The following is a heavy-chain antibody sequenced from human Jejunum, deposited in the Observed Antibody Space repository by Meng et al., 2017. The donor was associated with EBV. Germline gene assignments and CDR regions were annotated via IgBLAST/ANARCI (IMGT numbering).Heavy chain of an antibody. V-gene: IGHV1-2*06. J-gene: IGHJ4*02. CDR1: GYTFTGYL. CDR3: ARDYSDSSRQGY. CDR2: INPNSGGT. Sequence: QGHLVQAGAEVKQPGASVRVSCKASGYTFTGYLIHWVRQAPGQGLEWMGRINPNSGGTSYTQKFQGRVTMTRDTSITTAYMELSRLGSDDTAVYYCARDYSDSSRQGYWGQGTLVTVSS. D-gene: IGHD3-22*01.